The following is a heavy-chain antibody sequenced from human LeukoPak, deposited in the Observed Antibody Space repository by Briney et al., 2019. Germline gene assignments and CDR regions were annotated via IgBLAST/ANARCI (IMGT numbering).Heavy chain of an antibody. Sequence: GGSLRLSCAASGFTFSSHGMHWVRQAPGKGLEWVAVISYDGSNKYYADSVKSRFTISRDNSKNTLYLQMNSLRAEDTAVYYCAKAVVPAAILYYYYGMDVWGQGTTVTVSS. D-gene: IGHD2-2*01. CDR2: ISYDGSNK. V-gene: IGHV3-30*18. CDR3: AKAVVPAAILYYYYGMDV. CDR1: GFTFSSHG. J-gene: IGHJ6*02.